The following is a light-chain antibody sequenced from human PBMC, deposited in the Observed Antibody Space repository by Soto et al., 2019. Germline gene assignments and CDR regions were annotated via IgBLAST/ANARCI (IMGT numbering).Light chain of an antibody. CDR2: LGS. V-gene: IGKV2-28*01. CDR3: MQALQTPLT. CDR1: QSLLHSNGYNY. J-gene: IGKJ1*01. Sequence: DIVMTQSPLSLPVTPGEPASISCRSSQSLLHSNGYNYLDWYLQKPGQSPQLLIYLGSNRASGVHDRCSGSGSGTDFTLKISRVEAEDVGVYYCMQALQTPLTFGQGTKVEIK.